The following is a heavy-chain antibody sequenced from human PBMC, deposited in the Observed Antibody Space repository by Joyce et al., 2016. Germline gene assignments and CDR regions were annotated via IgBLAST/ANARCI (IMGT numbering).Heavy chain of an antibody. Sequence: QVQLVESGGGVVQPGRSLRLSCAASKFTFSSYAMHWFRQAPVKGMEWVALISYDGSNKYYAASVKGRFTISRDNSKTTLSLHMNSLRVEDTAVYYCAKDPGYSRGWYVDYWGQGTLVTVSS. CDR1: KFTFSSYA. V-gene: IGHV3-30-3*01. CDR3: AKDPGYSRGWYVDY. CDR2: ISYDGSNK. D-gene: IGHD6-19*01. J-gene: IGHJ4*02.